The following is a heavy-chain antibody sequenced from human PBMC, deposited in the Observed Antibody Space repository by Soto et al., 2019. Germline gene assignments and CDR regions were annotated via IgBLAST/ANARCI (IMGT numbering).Heavy chain of an antibody. CDR3: ARGALGYCSSTSCYTQYYYYGMDV. D-gene: IGHD2-2*02. Sequence: QVQLVQSGAEVKKPGSSVKVSCKASGGTFSSYAISWVRQAPGQGLEWMGGIIPIFGTANYAQKFQGRVTITADESTSTAYMELSRVRSEDTAVYYCARGALGYCSSTSCYTQYYYYGMDVWGQGTTVTVSS. CDR1: GGTFSSYA. J-gene: IGHJ6*02. CDR2: IIPIFGTA. V-gene: IGHV1-69*01.